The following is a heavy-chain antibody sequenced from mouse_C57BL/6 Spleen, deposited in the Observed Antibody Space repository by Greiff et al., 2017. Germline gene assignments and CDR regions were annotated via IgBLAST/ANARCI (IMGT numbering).Heavy chain of an antibody. V-gene: IGHV1-55*01. Sequence: VQLQQPGAELVKPGASVKMSCKASGYTFTSYWITWVKQRPGQGLEWIGDIYPGSGSTNYNEKFKSKATLTVDTSSSTAYMQLSSLTSEDSAVYYCARSVTTGNWFAYWGQGTLVTVSA. J-gene: IGHJ3*01. CDR1: GYTFTSYW. CDR2: IYPGSGST. CDR3: ARSVTTGNWFAY. D-gene: IGHD2-12*01.